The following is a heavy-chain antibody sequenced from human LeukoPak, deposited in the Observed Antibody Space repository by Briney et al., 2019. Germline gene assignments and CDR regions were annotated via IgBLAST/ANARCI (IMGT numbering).Heavy chain of an antibody. V-gene: IGHV3-74*01. CDR3: ARGHVTGSDRHWDY. CDR1: DFSFRSHW. Sequence: GGSLRLSCATSDFSFRSHWMHWVRQAPGKGLVWVSRIIGGGNSISYADSVKGRFTISRDNAKNTLYLQMNSLRVEDTAVYYCARGHVTGSDRHWDYWGQGVLVTVSS. CDR2: IIGGGNSI. D-gene: IGHD3-9*01. J-gene: IGHJ4*02.